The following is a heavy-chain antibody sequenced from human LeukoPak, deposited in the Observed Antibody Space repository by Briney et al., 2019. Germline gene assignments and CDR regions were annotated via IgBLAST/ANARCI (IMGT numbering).Heavy chain of an antibody. CDR3: ARSADRSSGWPRPPYYYYYYGMDV. Sequence: GRSLRLSCAASGFTFSSYAMHWVRQAPGKGLQCVAVISYDGSNKYYADSVKGRFTISRDNSKNTLYLQMNSLRAEDTAVYYCARSADRSSGWPRPPYYYYYYGMDVWGQGTTVTVSS. V-gene: IGHV3-30*04. CDR2: ISYDGSNK. D-gene: IGHD6-19*01. CDR1: GFTFSSYA. J-gene: IGHJ6*02.